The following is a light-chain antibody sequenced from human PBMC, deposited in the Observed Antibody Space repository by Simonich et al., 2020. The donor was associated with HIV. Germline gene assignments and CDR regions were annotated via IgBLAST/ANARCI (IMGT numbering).Light chain of an antibody. CDR3: QQYNNYRT. Sequence: DIQMTQSPSTLSASVGDRVTITCRASQSVSTWLAWYQQKPGKAPTILIYKASTLQSGVPSRFSGSGFGTEFTLTMSSLQPDDFATYYCQQYNNYRTFGQGTKVEMK. CDR1: QSVSTW. V-gene: IGKV1-5*03. J-gene: IGKJ1*01. CDR2: KAS.